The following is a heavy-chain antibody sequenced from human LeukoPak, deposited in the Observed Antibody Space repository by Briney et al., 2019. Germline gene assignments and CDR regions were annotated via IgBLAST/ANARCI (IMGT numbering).Heavy chain of an antibody. J-gene: IGHJ4*02. CDR1: GGSISSVGYY. CDR3: ARAVYYDYVWGSYRHPTYFDY. Sequence: PSDTLSLICTVSGGSISSVGYYWSWIRQHPGKGLEWIGYIYYSGSTYYNPSLKSRVTISVDTSKNQFSLKLSSVTAADTAVYYCARAVYYDYVWGSYRHPTYFDYWGQGTLVTVSS. D-gene: IGHD3-16*02. CDR2: IYYSGST. V-gene: IGHV4-31*03.